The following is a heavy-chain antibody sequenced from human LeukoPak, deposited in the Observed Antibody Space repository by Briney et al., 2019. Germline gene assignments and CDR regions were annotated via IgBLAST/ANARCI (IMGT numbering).Heavy chain of an antibody. J-gene: IGHJ4*02. CDR3: ARDQTAVTGVWGTIDY. Sequence: PGRSLRLSCTASGFTFSGYGMHWVRQAPGMGLEWVAIISYDGSNTFYGDSVKGRFTISRDNSKETLYLQMNSLRTEDTAVYYCARDQTAVTGVWGTIDYWGQGTLVTVSS. CDR1: GFTFSGYG. CDR2: ISYDGSNT. D-gene: IGHD2-8*02. V-gene: IGHV3-30*03.